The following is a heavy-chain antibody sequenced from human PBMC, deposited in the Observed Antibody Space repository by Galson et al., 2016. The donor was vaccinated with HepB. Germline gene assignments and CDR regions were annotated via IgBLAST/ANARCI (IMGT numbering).Heavy chain of an antibody. CDR1: GFTFSDYY. CDR3: AREALRFWVWSEGGVFDI. CDR2: ISGSGGSE. Sequence: SLRLSCAASGFTFSDYYMSWVRQAPGKGLEWVSYISGSGGSEYYADSVKGRFTISRDNAKNSLYLQMNNLRAEDTAVYYCAREALRFWVWSEGGVFDIWGQGTVVTVSS. J-gene: IGHJ3*02. V-gene: IGHV3-11*01. D-gene: IGHD3-3*01.